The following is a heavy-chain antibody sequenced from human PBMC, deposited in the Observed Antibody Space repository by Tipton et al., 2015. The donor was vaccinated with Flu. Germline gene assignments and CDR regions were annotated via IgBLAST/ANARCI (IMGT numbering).Heavy chain of an antibody. J-gene: IGHJ4*02. V-gene: IGHV3-48*03. Sequence: VQLVQSGGGLVQPGGSLRLSCAASGFTFSIYEMNWVRQAPGKGLEWVSYISSSGSTIYYADSVKGRFTIARDNAKNSLYLQMNSLRAEDTAVYYCARDSLKIAVAGTFDYWGQGTLVTVSS. CDR2: ISSSGSTI. CDR3: ARDSLKIAVAGTFDY. D-gene: IGHD6-19*01. CDR1: GFTFSIYE.